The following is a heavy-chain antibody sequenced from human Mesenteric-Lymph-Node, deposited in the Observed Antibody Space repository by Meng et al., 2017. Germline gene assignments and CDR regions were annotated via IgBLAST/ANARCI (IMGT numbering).Heavy chain of an antibody. CDR2: INPNSGGT. CDR3: ARDHLAYSSSWYGDDY. D-gene: IGHD6-13*01. CDR1: GYTFTGYY. Sequence: ASVQVSCRASGYTFTGYYMHWVRQAPGQGLEWMGWINPNSGGTNYAQKFQGRVTMTRDTSISTAYMELSRLRSDDTAVYYCARDHLAYSSSWYGDDYWGQGTLVTVSS. J-gene: IGHJ4*02. V-gene: IGHV1-2*02.